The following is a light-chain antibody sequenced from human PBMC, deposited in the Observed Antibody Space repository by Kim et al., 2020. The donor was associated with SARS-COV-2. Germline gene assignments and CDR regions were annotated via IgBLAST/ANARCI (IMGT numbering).Light chain of an antibody. CDR3: QQYNNWLQT. CDR2: GAS. CDR1: QSVSSN. V-gene: IGKV3-15*01. J-gene: IGKJ1*01. Sequence: EIVMTQSPGTLSVSPGERATLSCRASQSVSSNLAWYQQKPGQAPRLLIYGASTRATSIQARFSGSGSGTEFTLTISSLQYEDVAVYYCQQYNNWLQTFGQGTKVDIK.